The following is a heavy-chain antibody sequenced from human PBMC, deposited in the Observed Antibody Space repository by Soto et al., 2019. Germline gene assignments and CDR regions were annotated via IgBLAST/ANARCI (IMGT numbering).Heavy chain of an antibody. Sequence: PGASLKISCKGSGYNFPSYWIEWVRQMPGRELEWMGSIHPSDSATIFSPTFQGQVTFSADKSINTAYLQWNSLKASDTAIYYCVRRMGATQYYFDYWGQGALVTVSS. CDR3: VRRMGATQYYFDY. V-gene: IGHV5-51*01. D-gene: IGHD1-26*01. J-gene: IGHJ4*02. CDR2: IHPSDSAT. CDR1: GYNFPSYW.